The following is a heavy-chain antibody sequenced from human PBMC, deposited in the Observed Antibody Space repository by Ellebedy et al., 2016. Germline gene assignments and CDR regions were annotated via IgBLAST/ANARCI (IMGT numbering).Heavy chain of an antibody. J-gene: IGHJ4*02. D-gene: IGHD5-12*01. CDR2: ISSNGNYI. V-gene: IGHV3-21*01. Sequence: GGSLRLXXAPSGFTFSAHAMTWVRQAPGKGLEWVSSISSNGNYIYYADSVRGRFTLSRDNAETSLYLQMDSLRVEDTAVYYCARRVANYFDFWGQGTLVTVSS. CDR1: GFTFSAHA. CDR3: ARRVANYFDF.